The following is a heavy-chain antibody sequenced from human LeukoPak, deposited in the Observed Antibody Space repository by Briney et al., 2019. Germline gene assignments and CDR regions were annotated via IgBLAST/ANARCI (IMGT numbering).Heavy chain of an antibody. CDR1: GFTFSDYS. CDR2: ISSSSSTI. V-gene: IGHV3-48*04. J-gene: IGHJ5*02. D-gene: IGHD6-13*01. CDR3: VRVPDISAAGNWFDP. Sequence: PGGSLRLSCAASGFTFSDYSMNWVRQAPGKGLEWVSYISSSSSTIFYADSVKGRFTISRDNAKNSLYLQMNSLRAEDTAVYYCVRVPDISAAGNWFDPWGQGTLVTV.